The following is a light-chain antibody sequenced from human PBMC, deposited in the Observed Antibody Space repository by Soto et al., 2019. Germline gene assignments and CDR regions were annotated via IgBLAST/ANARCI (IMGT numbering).Light chain of an antibody. Sequence: EIVLTQSPGTLSLSPGERATLSCRASQSLSSNYLAWYQQKPGQALRLLIYGASIRATGIPDRFSGSGSGTDFTLIISRLEPEDFAVYYCQQYGSSVRTFGQGTKLEIK. CDR2: GAS. CDR3: QQYGSSVRT. CDR1: QSLSSNY. V-gene: IGKV3-20*01. J-gene: IGKJ2*01.